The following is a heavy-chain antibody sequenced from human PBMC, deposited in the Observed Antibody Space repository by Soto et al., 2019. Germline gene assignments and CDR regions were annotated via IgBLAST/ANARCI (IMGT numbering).Heavy chain of an antibody. V-gene: IGHV4-31*03. Sequence: SETLSLTCSVSDDSINSDKYYWGWIRQPPGKGLEWIGNIYYSGSTYYNPSLKTRVTISLDTSKNQFSLKLSSVTAADTAVYYCARDGDGSGIRHWGQGTLVTVSS. CDR1: DDSINSDKYY. J-gene: IGHJ4*02. CDR2: IYYSGST. D-gene: IGHD3-10*01. CDR3: ARDGDGSGIRH.